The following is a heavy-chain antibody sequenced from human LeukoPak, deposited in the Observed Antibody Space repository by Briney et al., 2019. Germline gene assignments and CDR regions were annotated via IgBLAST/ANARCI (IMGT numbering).Heavy chain of an antibody. Sequence: GESLKISCKGSGYSFTSYWIGWVRQMPGNGLEGMGVIYPADSDTRYSPSIQDQVTISADKSINTAYLQWSSLKASDTAMYYCAKFQNSGYDFNYGMDVWGQGTTVTVFS. V-gene: IGHV5-51*01. CDR2: IYPADSDT. CDR1: GYSFTSYW. CDR3: AKFQNSGYDFNYGMDV. D-gene: IGHD5-12*01. J-gene: IGHJ6*02.